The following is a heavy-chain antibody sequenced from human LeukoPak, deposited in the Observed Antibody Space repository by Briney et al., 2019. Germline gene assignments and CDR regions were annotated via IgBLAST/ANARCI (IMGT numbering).Heavy chain of an antibody. CDR1: GYTFTSYY. CDR3: ARRALSRRVSDY. D-gene: IGHD2-21*01. Sequence: ASVTVSCKASGYTFTSYYMHWVRQAPGQGLEWMGIINPSGGSTSYAQKFQGRVTMTRDTSTSTVYMELSSLRSEDTAVYYCARRALSRRVSDYWGQGTLVTVSS. CDR2: INPSGGST. V-gene: IGHV1-46*01. J-gene: IGHJ4*02.